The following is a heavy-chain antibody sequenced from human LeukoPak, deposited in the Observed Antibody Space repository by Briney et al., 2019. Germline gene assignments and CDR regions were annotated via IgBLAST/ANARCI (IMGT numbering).Heavy chain of an antibody. V-gene: IGHV4-39*07. D-gene: IGHD3-3*02. CDR1: GGSISSSSYY. CDR3: ARVGTPIFGVAFDP. Sequence: SETLSLTCTVSGGSISSSSYYWGWIRQPPGKGLEWIGSIYYSGSTYYNPSLKSRVTISVDTSKNQFSLKLSSVTAADTAVYYCARVGTPIFGVAFDPWGQGTLVTVSS. CDR2: IYYSGST. J-gene: IGHJ5*02.